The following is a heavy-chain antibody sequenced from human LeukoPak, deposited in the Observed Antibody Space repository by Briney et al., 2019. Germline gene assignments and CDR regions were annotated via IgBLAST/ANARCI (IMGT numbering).Heavy chain of an antibody. CDR2: INSDGSST. CDR1: GFTFSSYW. V-gene: IGHV3-74*01. J-gene: IGHJ3*02. CDR3: AREGLGYCSGGSCDTVAFDI. Sequence: GGSLRLSCAASGFTFSSYWMHWVRQAPGKGLVWVSRINSDGSSTSYADSVKGRFTISRDNAKNTLYLQMNSLRAEDTAVYYCAREGLGYCSGGSCDTVAFDIWGQGTMVTVSS. D-gene: IGHD2-15*01.